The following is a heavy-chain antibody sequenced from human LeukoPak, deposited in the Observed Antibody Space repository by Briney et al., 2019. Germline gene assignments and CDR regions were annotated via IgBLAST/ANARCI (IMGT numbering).Heavy chain of an antibody. J-gene: IGHJ3*02. Sequence: GGSLRLSCAASGFTFSTYAMSWVRQAPGKGLEWVSTISGSGGSTNCADSVKGRFTVSRDNSKNTLYLQMNSLRAEDTALYYCAKEKSQCSGGSCSYAFDIWGQGTMVTVSS. V-gene: IGHV3-23*01. D-gene: IGHD2-15*01. CDR2: ISGSGGST. CDR1: GFTFSTYA. CDR3: AKEKSQCSGGSCSYAFDI.